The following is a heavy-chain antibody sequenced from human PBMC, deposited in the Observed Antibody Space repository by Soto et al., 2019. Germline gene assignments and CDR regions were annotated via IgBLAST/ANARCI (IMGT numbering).Heavy chain of an antibody. Sequence: GGSLRLSCAASGFTFNNAWMSWVRQAPGKGLEWVSTISGSGGSTYYADSVKGRFTISRDNSKNTLYLQMNSLGAEDTAVYYCARDFVVGGPTINYYYGMDVWGQGTTVTVSS. CDR3: ARDFVVGGPTINYYYGMDV. V-gene: IGHV3-23*01. J-gene: IGHJ6*02. D-gene: IGHD1-26*01. CDR2: ISGSGGST. CDR1: GFTFNNAW.